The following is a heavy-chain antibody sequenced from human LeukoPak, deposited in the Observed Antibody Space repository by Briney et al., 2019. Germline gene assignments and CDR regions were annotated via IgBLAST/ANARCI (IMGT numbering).Heavy chain of an antibody. CDR2: ISSSGSTI. CDR1: GFTFSSYE. Sequence: PGGSLRLSCAASGFTFSSYEMNWVRQAPGKGLEWVSYISSSGSTIYYADSVKGRFTISRDNAKNSLYLQMNSLRAEDTAVYYCARGGGGSGSYYYYRWGQGTLVTVSS. CDR3: ARGGGGSGSYYYYR. D-gene: IGHD1-26*01. J-gene: IGHJ4*02. V-gene: IGHV3-48*03.